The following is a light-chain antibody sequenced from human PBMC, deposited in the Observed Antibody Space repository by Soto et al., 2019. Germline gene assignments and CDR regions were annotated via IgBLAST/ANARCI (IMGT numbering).Light chain of an antibody. CDR2: GAS. J-gene: IGKJ4*01. CDR3: QQYNYWPPLT. CDR1: QSVSSN. Sequence: EIVLTQSPGTLSLSPGERATLSCRASQSVSSNLAWYQQKPGQAPRLLIFGASTRATGIPARFSGSGSETEFTLTISSLQSEDFAVYYCQQYNYWPPLTFGGGTKVDI. V-gene: IGKV3-15*01.